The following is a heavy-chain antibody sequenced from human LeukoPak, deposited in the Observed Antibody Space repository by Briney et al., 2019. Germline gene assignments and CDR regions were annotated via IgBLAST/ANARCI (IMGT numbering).Heavy chain of an antibody. D-gene: IGHD5-12*01. CDR1: GGSISSYY. Sequence: SETLSLTCTVSGGSISSYYWNWIRQAPGKGLEWIGHISYSGSSTYNPSLKTRVTISLDTSKNQFSLKLSSVTAADTAVYYCAGGGYDLYWYFDLWGRGTVVSVSS. J-gene: IGHJ2*01. CDR2: ISYSGSS. V-gene: IGHV4-59*01. CDR3: AGGGYDLYWYFDL.